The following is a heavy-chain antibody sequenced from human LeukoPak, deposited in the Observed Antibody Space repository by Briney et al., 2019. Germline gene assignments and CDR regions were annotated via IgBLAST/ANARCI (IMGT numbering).Heavy chain of an antibody. D-gene: IGHD3-22*01. Sequence: GGSLRLSCAASGFTFDDYAMHWVRQAPGKGLEWVSLISGDGGSTNYADSVKGRFTISRDNSKNSLYLQMNSLRTEDTALYYCAKDRLRQYYYDSSGYYYYYYYMDVWGKGTTVTVSS. V-gene: IGHV3-43*02. CDR2: ISGDGGST. CDR1: GFTFDDYA. J-gene: IGHJ6*03. CDR3: AKDRLRQYYYDSSGYYYYYYYMDV.